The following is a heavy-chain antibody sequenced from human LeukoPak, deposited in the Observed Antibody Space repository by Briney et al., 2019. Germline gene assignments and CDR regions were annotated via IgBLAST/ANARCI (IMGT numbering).Heavy chain of an antibody. D-gene: IGHD2-15*01. J-gene: IGHJ6*02. V-gene: IGHV3-21*01. CDR1: GFTFSSYS. CDR2: ISSSSSYI. Sequence: GGSLRLSCAASGFTFSSYSMNWVRQAPGKGLEWVSSISSSSSYIYYADSVKGRFTISRDNAKNSLYLQMNSLRAEDTAVFYCAKRGGVVVAATRHYYYGMDVWGQGTTVTVPS. CDR3: AKRGGVVVAATRHYYYGMDV.